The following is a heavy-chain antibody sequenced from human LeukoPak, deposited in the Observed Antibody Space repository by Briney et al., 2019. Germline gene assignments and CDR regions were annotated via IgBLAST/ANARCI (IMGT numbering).Heavy chain of an antibody. CDR2: IYYSGST. CDR1: GGSISSYY. V-gene: IGHV4-59*08. J-gene: IGHJ3*02. Sequence: SETLSLTCTVSGGSISSYYWSWIRQPPGKGLEWIGYIYYSGSTNYNPSLKSRVTISVDTSKNQFSLKLSSVTAADTAVYYCARRVLRGAFDIWGQGTMVTASS. CDR3: ARRVLRGAFDI.